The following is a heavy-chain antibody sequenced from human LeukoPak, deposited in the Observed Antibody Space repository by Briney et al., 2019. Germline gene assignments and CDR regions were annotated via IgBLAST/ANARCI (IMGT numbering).Heavy chain of an antibody. J-gene: IGHJ4*02. CDR2: ISGSGAIT. V-gene: IGHV3-23*01. Sequence: GGSLRLSCAASGFTFSSYAMSWVRQAPGKGLEWVSAISGSGAITYYAESVKGRFTISRDNSKNTLYLHMNTLRAEDTAVYYCAKPAYGTYLGFEYWGQGTLVTVSS. D-gene: IGHD7-27*01. CDR3: AKPAYGTYLGFEY. CDR1: GFTFSSYA.